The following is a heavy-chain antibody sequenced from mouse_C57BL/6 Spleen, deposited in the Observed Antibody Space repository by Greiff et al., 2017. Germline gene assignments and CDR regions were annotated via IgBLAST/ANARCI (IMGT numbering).Heavy chain of an antibody. CDR1: GYSITSGYY. D-gene: IGHD2-3*01. CDR2: ISYDGSN. J-gene: IGHJ1*03. CDR3: ARVYDLWYFDV. V-gene: IGHV3-6*01. Sequence: EVQRVESGPGLVKPSQSLSLTCSVTGYSITSGYYWNWIRQFPGNKLEWMGYISYDGSNNYNPSLKNRISITRDTSKNQFFLKLNSVTTEDTATYYCARVYDLWYFDVWGTGTTVTVSS.